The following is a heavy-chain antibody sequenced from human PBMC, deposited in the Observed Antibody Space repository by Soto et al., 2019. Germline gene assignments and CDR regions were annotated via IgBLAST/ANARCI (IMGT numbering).Heavy chain of an antibody. J-gene: IGHJ2*01. D-gene: IGHD2-15*01. Sequence: QVQLVQSGAEVKKPGSSVKVSCKASGGTFSSYTISWVRQAPGQGLEWMGRIIPILGIANYAQKFQGRVTITADKATSTAYMELSSLRSEDTAVYYCARRGPRAAWYFDLWGRGTLVTVSS. CDR2: IIPILGIA. CDR1: GGTFSSYT. CDR3: ARRGPRAAWYFDL. V-gene: IGHV1-69*02.